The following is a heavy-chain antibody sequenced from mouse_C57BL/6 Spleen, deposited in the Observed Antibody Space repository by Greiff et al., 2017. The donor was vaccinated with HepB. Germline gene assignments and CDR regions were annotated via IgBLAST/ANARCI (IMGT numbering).Heavy chain of an antibody. J-gene: IGHJ1*03. V-gene: IGHV1-19*01. CDR3: VYYDYDEGYFDV. CDR2: INPYNGGT. D-gene: IGHD2-4*01. CDR1: GYTFTDYY. Sequence: EVKLQESGPVLVKPGASVKMSCKASGYTFTDYYMNWVKQSHGKSLEWIGVINPYNGGTSYNQKFKGKATLTVDKSSSTAYMELNSLTSEDSAVYYCVYYDYDEGYFDVWGTGTTVTVSS.